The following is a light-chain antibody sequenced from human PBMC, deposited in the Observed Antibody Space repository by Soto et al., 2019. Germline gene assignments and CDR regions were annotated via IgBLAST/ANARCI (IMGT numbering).Light chain of an antibody. CDR3: HQYNSYPYA. Sequence: DIQMTQSPSTLSASVGDRVTITCRATENIRAWLAWYQQRPGKVPKLLIFKASTLHSGVPSRVSGSGSGTEFSLTISGLQPEDSAKDDCHQYNSYPYAFGQVNKVEV. CDR2: KAS. CDR1: ENIRAW. J-gene: IGKJ2*01. V-gene: IGKV1-5*03.